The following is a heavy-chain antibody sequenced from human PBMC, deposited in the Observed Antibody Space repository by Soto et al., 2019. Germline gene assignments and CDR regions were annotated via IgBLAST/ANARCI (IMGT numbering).Heavy chain of an antibody. CDR1: GGTFSSYT. V-gene: IGHV1-69*08. D-gene: IGHD4-17*01. Sequence: QVPLVQSGAEVKKPGSSVKVSCKASGGTFSSYTISWVRQAPGQGLEWMGRIIPILGIANYAQKFQGRVTITADKSTSTAYMELSSLRSEDTAVYYCARDRYGDYVFDYWGQGTLVTVSS. J-gene: IGHJ4*02. CDR3: ARDRYGDYVFDY. CDR2: IIPILGIA.